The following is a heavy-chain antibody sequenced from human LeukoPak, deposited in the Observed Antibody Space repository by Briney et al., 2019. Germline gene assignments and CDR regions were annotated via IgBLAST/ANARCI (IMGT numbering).Heavy chain of an antibody. V-gene: IGHV4-34*01. J-gene: IGHJ5*02. CDR2: INHSGST. CDR3: ARQRLHNWFDP. Sequence: SETLSLTCAVYGGSFSGYYWSWIRQPPGKGLEWIGEINHSGSTNYNPSLKSRVTISVDTSKNQFSLKLSSVTAADTAVYYCARQRLHNWFDPWGQGILVTVSS. CDR1: GGSFSGYY. D-gene: IGHD6-25*01.